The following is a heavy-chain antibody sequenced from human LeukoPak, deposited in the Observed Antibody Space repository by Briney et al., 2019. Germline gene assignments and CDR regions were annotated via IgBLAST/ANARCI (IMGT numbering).Heavy chain of an antibody. V-gene: IGHV3-23*01. CDR2: FSGSGGST. Sequence: PGGSLRLSCVASGFTFSNYAMSWVRQAPGKGLEWVSGFSGSGGSTNYADSVRGRFTISRDNSKNTLYLQMNSLRAEDTAVYYCAKGGGEGYCSSTSCLFCHGMDVWGQGTTVTVSS. CDR3: AKGGGEGYCSSTSCLFCHGMDV. D-gene: IGHD2-2*01. J-gene: IGHJ6*02. CDR1: GFTFSNYA.